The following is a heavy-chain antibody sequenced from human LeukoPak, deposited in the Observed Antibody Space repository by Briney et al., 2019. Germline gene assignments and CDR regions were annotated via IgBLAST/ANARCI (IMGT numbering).Heavy chain of an antibody. CDR1: GFTFGDYA. Sequence: GRSLRLSCTASGFTFGDYAMSWVRQAPGKGLEWVGFIRSKAYGGTTEYAASVKGRFTISRDDSKSIAYLQMNSLKTEDTAVYYCTRDARRYSSGWYSVDYWGQGTLVTVSS. CDR2: IRSKAYGGTT. J-gene: IGHJ4*02. V-gene: IGHV3-49*04. CDR3: TRDARRYSSGWYSVDY. D-gene: IGHD6-19*01.